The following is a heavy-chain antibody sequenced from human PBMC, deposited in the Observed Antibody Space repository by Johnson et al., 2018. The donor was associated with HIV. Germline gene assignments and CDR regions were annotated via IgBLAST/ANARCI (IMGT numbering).Heavy chain of an antibody. J-gene: IGHJ3*02. CDR2: ISGSGGSN. D-gene: IGHD1-7*01. V-gene: IGHV3-23*04. CDR1: GLSVSSYY. CDR3: AKARLGTGTTGLVTFDI. Sequence: VQLVESGGGLVQPEGSLRLSCAASGLSVSSYYMSWVRQAPGKGLEWVSAISGSGGSNYDADAVKGRVIISRDNSKNTLYLQMNSLRAEETAGYYCAKARLGTGTTGLVTFDIWGQETMVTVSS.